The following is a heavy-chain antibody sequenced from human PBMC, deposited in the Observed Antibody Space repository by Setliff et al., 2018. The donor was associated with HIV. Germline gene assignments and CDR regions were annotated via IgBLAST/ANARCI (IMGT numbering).Heavy chain of an antibody. CDR3: AHNHLAVAGSHYFDY. CDR2: IYWDADK. J-gene: IGHJ4*02. Sequence: SGPTLVNPTQTLTLTCTFSGFSFSTGRVRVSWIRQPPGKALEWLALIYWDADKRYSPSLKNRLTITKDTSKNQVLLTMTNMDPLDTATYYCAHNHLAVAGSHYFDYWGQGTLVTVSS. CDR1: GFSFSTGRVR. V-gene: IGHV2-5*08. D-gene: IGHD6-19*01.